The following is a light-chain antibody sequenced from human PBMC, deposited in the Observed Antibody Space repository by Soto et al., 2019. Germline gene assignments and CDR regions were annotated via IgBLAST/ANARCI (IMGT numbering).Light chain of an antibody. CDR2: AAS. V-gene: IGKV3-20*01. J-gene: IGKJ1*01. CDR3: HQYGSSITWT. CDR1: QSITSNY. Sequence: EVVLTQSPGTVSLSPGEGATLSCRASQSITSNYLAWYQQKPGQAPRLLIYAASSRATGIPDRFNGSGSGTDFTLSISRLEPEDFAVYYCHQYGSSITWTFGQGTKVEIK.